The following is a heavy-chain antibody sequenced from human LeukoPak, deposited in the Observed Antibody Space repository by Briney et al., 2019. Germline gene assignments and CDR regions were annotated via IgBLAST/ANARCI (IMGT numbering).Heavy chain of an antibody. V-gene: IGHV1-46*01. CDR2: ISPSGGST. Sequence: GTSVKVSCKASGYTFTRHYVHWVRQAPGQGLEWMGMISPSGGSTSYAQKFQGRITMTRDTSTSTVYMELTSLRSEDTAVYYCARENVAGLYYFDYWGQGTLVTVSS. CDR3: ARENVAGLYYFDY. D-gene: IGHD6-19*01. CDR1: GYTFTRHY. J-gene: IGHJ4*02.